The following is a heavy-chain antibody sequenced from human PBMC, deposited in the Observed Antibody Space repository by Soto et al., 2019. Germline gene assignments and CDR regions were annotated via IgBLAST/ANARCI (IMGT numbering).Heavy chain of an antibody. V-gene: IGHV1-69*01. Sequence: QVQLVQSGAEVKKPGSSVKVSCKASGGTFSSYAISWVRQAPGQGLEWMGGIIPISDTTNYAQKFQGRVTITADESTSTAYMELSSLRSEDTGVYYCARAQGSSTSLDIYYYYYYGMDVWGQGTTVTVSS. CDR2: IIPISDTT. D-gene: IGHD2-2*01. CDR1: GGTFSSYA. J-gene: IGHJ6*02. CDR3: ARAQGSSTSLDIYYYYYYGMDV.